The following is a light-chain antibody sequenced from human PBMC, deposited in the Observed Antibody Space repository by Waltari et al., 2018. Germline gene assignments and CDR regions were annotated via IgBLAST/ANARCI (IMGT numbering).Light chain of an antibody. J-gene: IGLJ3*02. CDR3: ASWDDSLNGHWV. Sequence: QSVLTQPPSASGTPGQRVSISCSGSASNIGGNLVNWYQQLPGKAPKLLIYGGELRLSGGPARVSGSKSGTSASLAISGLQSEDEADYFCASWDDSLNGHWVFGGGTKVTVL. V-gene: IGLV1-44*01. CDR2: GGE. CDR1: ASNIGGNL.